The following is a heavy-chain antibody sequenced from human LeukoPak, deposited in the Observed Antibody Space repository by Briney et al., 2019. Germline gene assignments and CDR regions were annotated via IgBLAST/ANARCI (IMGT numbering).Heavy chain of an antibody. V-gene: IGHV1-69*05. Sequence: SVKVSCKASGGTFSSYAISWVRQAPGQGLEWMGGNIPIFGTANYAQKFQGRVTITTDESTSTAYMELSSLRSEDTAVYYCAITIVVEYQPTFGFDYWGQGTLVTVSS. J-gene: IGHJ4*02. CDR3: AITIVVEYQPTFGFDY. D-gene: IGHD2-2*01. CDR1: GGTFSSYA. CDR2: NIPIFGTA.